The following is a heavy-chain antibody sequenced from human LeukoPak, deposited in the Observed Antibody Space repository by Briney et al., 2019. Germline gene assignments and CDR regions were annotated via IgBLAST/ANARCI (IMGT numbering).Heavy chain of an antibody. V-gene: IGHV3-23*01. Sequence: GSLRLSCAAPGFPFSSYAMSWVRQAPGKGLEWVSAISGSGGSIYYAGSVKGRFTISRDNSKNTLYLQMNSLRAEDTGVYYCTRDRGAMNDFDYWGQGTLVTVSS. CDR1: GFPFSSYA. CDR2: ISGSGGSI. D-gene: IGHD2-2*01. J-gene: IGHJ4*02. CDR3: TRDRGAMNDFDY.